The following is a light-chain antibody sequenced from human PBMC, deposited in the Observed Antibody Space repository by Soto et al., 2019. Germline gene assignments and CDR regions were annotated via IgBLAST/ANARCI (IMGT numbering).Light chain of an antibody. V-gene: IGKV1-5*01. CDR3: QQANSFPIT. Sequence: DIQMTQSPSTLSGSVGDRVTITCRASQTISSWLAWYQQKPGKVPKLLIYDASSLESGVPSRFSGSGSGTEFTLTISSLQPDDFATYYCQQANSFPITFGQGTRLEIK. CDR2: DAS. CDR1: QTISSW. J-gene: IGKJ5*01.